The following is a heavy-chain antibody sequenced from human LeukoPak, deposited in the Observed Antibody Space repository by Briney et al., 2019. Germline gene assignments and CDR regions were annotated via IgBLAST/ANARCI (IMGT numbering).Heavy chain of an antibody. CDR3: AKDPNGDYVGAFDS. V-gene: IGHV3-23*01. D-gene: IGHD4-17*01. CDR1: ALRFSSFA. J-gene: IGHJ3*02. CDR2: IHGSGETT. Sequence: GGSLRLSCAASALRFSSFAMTWVRQVPGKGLEWVSGIHGSGETTYYADSVKGRFTISRDDSREMLYLQMNSLRVEDTAVYYCAKDPNGDYVGAFDSWGQGTMVTVSS.